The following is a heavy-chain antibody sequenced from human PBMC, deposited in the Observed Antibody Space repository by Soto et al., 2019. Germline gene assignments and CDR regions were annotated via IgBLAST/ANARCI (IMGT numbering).Heavy chain of an antibody. CDR2: ISHSGST. V-gene: IGHV4-34*01. D-gene: IGHD3-10*01. CDR3: ARGLRASFGVRLSYYYYGMDV. CDR1: GGSFGDYY. J-gene: IGHJ6*02. Sequence: QVQLQQWGPVLLKPSETLSLTCAVYGGSFGDYYWGWVRQPPGKGLEWIGEISHSGSTNYNPSLKSRVTVSIDTSNNQFSLKLTSVTAADTAVYYCARGLRASFGVRLSYYYYGMDVWGQGTTVTVSS.